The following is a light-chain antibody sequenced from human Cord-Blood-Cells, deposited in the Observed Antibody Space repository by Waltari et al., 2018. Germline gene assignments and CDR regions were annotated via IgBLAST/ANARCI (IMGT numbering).Light chain of an antibody. CDR1: QSVSSY. Sequence: EIVLTQSPPTLSLSPGERATLSCRASQSVSSYLAWYQQKPGQAPSLLIYDASNRATGIPARFSGSGSGTDFTLTISSLEPEDFAVYYFQQRSNWVTFGGGTKVEIK. CDR2: DAS. CDR3: QQRSNWVT. J-gene: IGKJ4*01. V-gene: IGKV3-11*01.